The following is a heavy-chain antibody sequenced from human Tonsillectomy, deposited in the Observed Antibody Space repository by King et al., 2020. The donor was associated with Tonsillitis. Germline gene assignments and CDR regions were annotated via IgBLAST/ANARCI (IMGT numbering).Heavy chain of an antibody. CDR1: GFTFSTYG. V-gene: IGHV3-33*01. CDR3: GGAPPAAPRSHYYYGMDV. J-gene: IGHJ6*02. CDR2: IWSDGNNK. Sequence: VQLVESGGGVVQPGRSLRLSCAASGFTFSTYGMHWVRQAPGKGLEWVAVIWSDGNNKNYADSVKGRFTISRDNSKSTLYLQMNSLRAEDTAVFYWGGAPPAAPRSHYYYGMDVWGQGTTVTVSS. D-gene: IGHD2-2*01.